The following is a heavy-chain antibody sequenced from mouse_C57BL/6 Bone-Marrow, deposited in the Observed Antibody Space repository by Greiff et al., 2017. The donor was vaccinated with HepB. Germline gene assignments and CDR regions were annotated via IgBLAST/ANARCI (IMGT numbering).Heavy chain of an antibody. Sequence: VKVVESGAELVRPGTSVKVSCKASGYAFTNYLIEWVKQRPGQGLEWIGVINPGSGGTNYNEKFKGKATLTADKSSSTAYMQLSSLTSEDSAVYFCARLGLGLDYWGQGTTLTVSS. CDR2: INPGSGGT. V-gene: IGHV1-54*01. J-gene: IGHJ2*01. D-gene: IGHD4-1*01. CDR3: ARLGLGLDY. CDR1: GYAFTNYL.